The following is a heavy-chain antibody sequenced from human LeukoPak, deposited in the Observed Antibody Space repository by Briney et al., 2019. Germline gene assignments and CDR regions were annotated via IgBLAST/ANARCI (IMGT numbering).Heavy chain of an antibody. J-gene: IGHJ4*02. CDR1: GFTFSSYA. D-gene: IGHD5-12*01. CDR3: AKALLVATISNFDY. CDR2: ISGSGGST. Sequence: GGSLRLSCAASGFTFSSYAMSWVRQAPGKGLEWASAISGSGGSTYYADSVKGRFTISRDNSKNTLYLQMNSLRAEDTAVYYCAKALLVATISNFDYWGQGTLDTVSS. V-gene: IGHV3-23*01.